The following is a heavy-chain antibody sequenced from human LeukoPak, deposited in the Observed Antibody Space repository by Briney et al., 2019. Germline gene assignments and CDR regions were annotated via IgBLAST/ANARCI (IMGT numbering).Heavy chain of an antibody. J-gene: IGHJ6*03. D-gene: IGHD6-13*01. CDR3: ARDRSAAGYYYYMDV. Sequence: GGSLRLSCAASGFTFSSYAMNWVRQAPGKGLEWVSSISSSSSYIYYADSVKGRFTISRDNAKNSLYLQMNSLRAEDTAVYYCARDRSAAGYYYYMDVWGKGTTVTVSS. CDR1: GFTFSSYA. V-gene: IGHV3-21*01. CDR2: ISSSSSYI.